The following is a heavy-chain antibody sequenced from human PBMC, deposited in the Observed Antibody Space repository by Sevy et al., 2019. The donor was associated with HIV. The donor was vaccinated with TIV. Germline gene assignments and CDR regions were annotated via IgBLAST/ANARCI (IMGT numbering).Heavy chain of an antibody. V-gene: IGHV4-61*02. CDR3: ARDGIRRDYYHGMDV. CDR1: GDSISSGNHW. Sequence: TLPLTCTVSGDSISSGNHWWSWIRQPAGKGLEWIGRVYSSGRTMYNSSLKSRVTMSVDTSKNQFSLMVSSLIAADTAIYYCARDGIRRDYYHGMDVWGQGTTVTVSS. D-gene: IGHD3-10*01. CDR2: VYSSGRT. J-gene: IGHJ6*02.